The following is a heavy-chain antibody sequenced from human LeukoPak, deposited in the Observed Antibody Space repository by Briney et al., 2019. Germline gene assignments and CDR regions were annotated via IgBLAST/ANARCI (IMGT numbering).Heavy chain of an antibody. D-gene: IGHD4-23*01. CDR2: ISSSSSYI. J-gene: IGHJ4*02. V-gene: IGHV3-21*01. CDR1: GFTFRSYS. Sequence: GGSLRLSCAASGFTFRSYSMNWVRQAPGKGLEWVSSISSSSSYIYYADSVKGRFNISRDNAKNSLFLQMNSLRAEDTAMYYCARDPGGVTKTYYLDYWGQGALVTVSS. CDR3: ARDPGGVTKTYYLDY.